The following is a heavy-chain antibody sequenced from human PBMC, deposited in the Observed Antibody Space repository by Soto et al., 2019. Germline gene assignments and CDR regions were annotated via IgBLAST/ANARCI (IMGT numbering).Heavy chain of an antibody. D-gene: IGHD6-19*01. J-gene: IGHJ5*02. V-gene: IGHV4-39*01. CDR1: GGSISSSSYY. CDR2: IYYSGSI. Sequence: SETLSLTCIVSGGSISSSSYYWGWIRQPPGKGLEWIGSIYYSGSIYYNPSLKSRVTISVDTSKNQFSLKLSSVTAAETAVYYCARQSSGWYNWFDPWGQGTLVTVS. CDR3: ARQSSGWYNWFDP.